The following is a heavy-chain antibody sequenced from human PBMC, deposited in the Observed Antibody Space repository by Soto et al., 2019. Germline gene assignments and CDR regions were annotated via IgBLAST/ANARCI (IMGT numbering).Heavy chain of an antibody. V-gene: IGHV4-59*11. CDR3: ARDYGYAFDY. Sequence: SETLSLTCTVSGGSISTHYWSWIRQPPGKGLEWIGYIYYSGSTDYNPSLKSRVTMSVNTSKNQFSLRLSSVSAADTAIYYCARDYGYAFDYWGQGTLVNVS. CDR1: GGSISTHY. D-gene: IGHD5-18*01. CDR2: IYYSGST. J-gene: IGHJ4*02.